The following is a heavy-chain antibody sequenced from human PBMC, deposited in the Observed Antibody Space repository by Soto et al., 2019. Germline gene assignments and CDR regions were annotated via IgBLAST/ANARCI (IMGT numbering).Heavy chain of an antibody. D-gene: IGHD5-12*01. J-gene: IGHJ4*02. CDR1: GGTFSSYA. CDR3: ARRQIAATYFDY. Sequence: SVKVSCKASGGTFSSYAISWVRQAPGQGLEWMGGIIPIFGTANYAQKFQGRVTITADKSTSTAYMELSSLRSEDTAVYYCARRQIAATYFDYWGQGTLVTVSS. V-gene: IGHV1-69*06. CDR2: IIPIFGTA.